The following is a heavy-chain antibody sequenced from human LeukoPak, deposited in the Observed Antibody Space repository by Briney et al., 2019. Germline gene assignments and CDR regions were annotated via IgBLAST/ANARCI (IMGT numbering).Heavy chain of an antibody. Sequence: SVKVSCKASGGTFSSYAISWVRQAPGQGLEWMGGIIPIFGTANYAQKFQGRVTITADESTSTAYMELSSLRSEDTAVYYCAKGMVRGVITKWFDPLGPGNPGHRLL. CDR3: AKGMVRGVITKWFDP. CDR1: GGTFSSYA. J-gene: IGHJ5*02. V-gene: IGHV1-69*13. CDR2: IIPIFGTA. D-gene: IGHD3-10*01.